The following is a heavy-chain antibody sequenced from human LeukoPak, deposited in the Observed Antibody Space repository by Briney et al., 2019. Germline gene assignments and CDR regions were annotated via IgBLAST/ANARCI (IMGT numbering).Heavy chain of an antibody. CDR3: VRNTAVGVSIAVTQSTSPPPY. J-gene: IGHJ4*02. Sequence: QTGGSLRLSCAASGFTFSSYAMSWVRQAPGKGLEWVSAISGSGGSTYYADSVKGRFTISRDNSKNTLYLQMNSLRAKDTAVYYCVRNTAVGVSIAVTQSTSPPPYWGQGTLVTVSS. CDR1: GFTFSSYA. CDR2: ISGSGGST. V-gene: IGHV3-23*01. D-gene: IGHD6-19*01.